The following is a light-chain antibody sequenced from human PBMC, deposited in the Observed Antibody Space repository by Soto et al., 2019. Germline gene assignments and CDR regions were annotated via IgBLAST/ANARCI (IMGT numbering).Light chain of an antibody. CDR1: QSVYSSY. CDR2: GAF. V-gene: IGKV3-15*01. Sequence: EIVLTQSPGTLSLSPGERATLSCRASQSVYSSYLAWYQQKPGQAPRLLIYGAFTRATGIPARFSGSGSGTEFTLTISSLQSEDFAVYYCQQYDKWPQTFGQGTKV. J-gene: IGKJ1*01. CDR3: QQYDKWPQT.